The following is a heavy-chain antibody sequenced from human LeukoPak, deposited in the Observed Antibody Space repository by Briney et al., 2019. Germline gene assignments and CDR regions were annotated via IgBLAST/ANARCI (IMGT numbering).Heavy chain of an antibody. J-gene: IGHJ4*02. CDR3: AKRATIVPMVYAIDWFDY. D-gene: IGHD2-8*01. CDR2: ISGSGGST. Sequence: GGSLRLSCAASGFTFSSYAMSWVRQAPGKRLEWVSAISGSGGSTYYADSVKGRFTISRDNSKNTLYLQMNSLRAEDTAVYYCAKRATIVPMVYAIDWFDYWGQGTLVTVSS. V-gene: IGHV3-23*01. CDR1: GFTFSSYA.